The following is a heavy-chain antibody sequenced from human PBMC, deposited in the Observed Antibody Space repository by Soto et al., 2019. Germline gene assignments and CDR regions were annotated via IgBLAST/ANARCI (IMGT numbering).Heavy chain of an antibody. Sequence: GGCPELACASSGFTFWNSVVDWVCQAPGKGLEWVGRIKSKTDGGTTDYAAPVKGRFTISRDDSKNTLYLQMNSLKTEDTAVYYCTTTAITMIVVVISNYVDYWGQGTLVTVSS. CDR1: GFTFWNSV. CDR2: IKSKTDGGTT. D-gene: IGHD3-22*01. J-gene: IGHJ4*02. CDR3: TTTAITMIVVVISNYVDY. V-gene: IGHV3-15*07.